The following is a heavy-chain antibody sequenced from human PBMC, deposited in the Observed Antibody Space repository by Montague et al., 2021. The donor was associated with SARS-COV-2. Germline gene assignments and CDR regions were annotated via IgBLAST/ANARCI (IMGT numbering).Heavy chain of an antibody. V-gene: IGHV3-30*04. D-gene: IGHD1-26*01. J-gene: IGHJ3*02. CDR2: ISYAGSTK. CDR1: GFTFSSYA. CDR3: ASGGIVGATWGAFDI. Sequence: SLRLSCAASGFTFSSYAMHWVRQAPGKGLEWVADISYAGSTKYYADSVKGRFTISRDNSKNTLYLQMNSLRDEDTAVYYCASGGIVGATWGAFDIWGQGTMVTVSS.